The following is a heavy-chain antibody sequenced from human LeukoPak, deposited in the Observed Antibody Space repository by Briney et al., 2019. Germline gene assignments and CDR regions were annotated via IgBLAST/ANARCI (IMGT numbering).Heavy chain of an antibody. V-gene: IGHV3-23*03. D-gene: IGHD1-26*01. CDR1: GFTFSSYA. CDR2: IYSGGST. CDR3: ASKVGNSGHGWFHP. Sequence: GGSLRLSCAASGFTFSSYAMSWVRQAPGKGLEWVSVIYSGGSTAYADSVKGRFTISRDNAKNTLYVQLNSLSAEDTALYYCASKVGNSGHGWFHPWGQGTLVIVSS. J-gene: IGHJ5*02.